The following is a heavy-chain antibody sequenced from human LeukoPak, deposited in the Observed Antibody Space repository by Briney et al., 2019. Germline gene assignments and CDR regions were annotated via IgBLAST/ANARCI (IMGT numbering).Heavy chain of an antibody. J-gene: IGHJ6*04. CDR3: AELGITMIGGV. CDR2: ISSSGSTI. Sequence: GGSLRLSCAASGFTFSSYEMNWVRQAPGQGLEWGSYISSSGSTIYYADSVKGRFTISRDNAKNSLYLQMNSLRAENTAVYYCAELGITMIGGVWGKGTTVTISS. V-gene: IGHV3-48*03. D-gene: IGHD3-10*02. CDR1: GFTFSSYE.